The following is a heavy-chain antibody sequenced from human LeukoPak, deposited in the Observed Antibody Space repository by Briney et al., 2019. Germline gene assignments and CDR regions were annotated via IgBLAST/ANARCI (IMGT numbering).Heavy chain of an antibody. Sequence: PAGYLRCYCAGSGFSFSNYWMAWVRQAPGKGPEWVANMKQDGSARHYADSVKGRFTISRDNAQNSVYLQMNSLRAEDTAVYYCARDVVGSLDYWGLGTLVTVSS. CDR2: MKQDGSAR. CDR1: GFSFSNYW. CDR3: ARDVVGSLDY. J-gene: IGHJ4*02. D-gene: IGHD2-15*01. V-gene: IGHV3-7*01.